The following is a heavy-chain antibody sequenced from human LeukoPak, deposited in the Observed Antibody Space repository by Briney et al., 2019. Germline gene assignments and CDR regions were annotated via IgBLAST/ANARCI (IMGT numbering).Heavy chain of an antibody. V-gene: IGHV3-48*01. J-gene: IGHJ4*02. CDR2: ISSSSSTI. CDR3: IVLAVAGTFGFDY. D-gene: IGHD6-19*01. Sequence: GGSLRLSCAASGFTFSSYSMNWVRQAPGKGLEWVSYISSSSSTIYYADSVRGRFTISRDNAKNLLSLQMNSLRAEDTAVYYCIVLAVAGTFGFDYWGQGTLVTVSS. CDR1: GFTFSSYS.